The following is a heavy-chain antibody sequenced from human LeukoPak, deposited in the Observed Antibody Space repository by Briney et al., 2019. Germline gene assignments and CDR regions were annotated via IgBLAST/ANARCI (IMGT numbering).Heavy chain of an antibody. CDR2: IRYDGSNK. CDR1: GFTFSSYG. CDR3: AKDPQYSSGWYESNPDY. V-gene: IGHV3-30*02. J-gene: IGHJ4*02. Sequence: DPGGSLRLSCAASGFTFSSYGMHWVRQAPGKGLEWVAFIRYDGSNKYYADSVKGRFTISRDNSKNTLYLQMNSLRAEDTAVYYCAKDPQYSSGWYESNPDYWGQGTLVTVSS. D-gene: IGHD6-19*01.